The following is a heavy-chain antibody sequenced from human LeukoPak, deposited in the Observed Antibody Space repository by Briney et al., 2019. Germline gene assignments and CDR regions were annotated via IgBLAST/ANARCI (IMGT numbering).Heavy chain of an antibody. V-gene: IGHV3-30*02. CDR3: AKWSARGRYDWYDP. D-gene: IGHD6-19*01. Sequence: GGSLRLSCAVPGFTFNNYGMHWVRQSPGKGLEGVAFIQNDGSSKYYADSVKGRFTISRDNSKNTLHLQMNSLRIADTAVYHCAKWSARGRYDWYDPWGQGTLVTVSS. CDR2: IQNDGSSK. CDR1: GFTFNNYG. J-gene: IGHJ5*02.